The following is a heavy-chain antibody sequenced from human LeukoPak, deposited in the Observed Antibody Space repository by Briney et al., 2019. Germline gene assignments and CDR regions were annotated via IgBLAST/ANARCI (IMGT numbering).Heavy chain of an antibody. D-gene: IGHD3-10*01. Sequence: PSETLSLTCTVSGGSISSSSYYWGWIRQPPGKGLEWIGSIYYSGDTYYNPSFKSRVTISVDTSKNQFSLKMSSVTAADTAVYYCARQGSYGSGRRTWFDSWGQGTLVTVSS. CDR2: IYYSGDT. J-gene: IGHJ5*01. CDR3: ARQGSYGSGRRTWFDS. CDR1: GGSISSSSYY. V-gene: IGHV4-39*01.